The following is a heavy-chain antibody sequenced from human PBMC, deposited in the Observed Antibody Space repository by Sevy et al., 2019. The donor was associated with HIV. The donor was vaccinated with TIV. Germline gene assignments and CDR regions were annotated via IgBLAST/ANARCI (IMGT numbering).Heavy chain of an antibody. CDR1: GFTFSSYW. J-gene: IGHJ6*03. CDR2: IKQDGSEK. V-gene: IGHV3-7*01. D-gene: IGHD3-22*01. CDR3: ARIDYYYYYMDV. Sequence: GGSLRLSCVASGFTFSSYWMSWVRQAPGKGLEWVANIKQDGSEKYYVDSVKGRFTISRDNAKNSLYLQMNSLRAEDTAVYYCARIDYYYYYMDVWGKGTTVTVSS.